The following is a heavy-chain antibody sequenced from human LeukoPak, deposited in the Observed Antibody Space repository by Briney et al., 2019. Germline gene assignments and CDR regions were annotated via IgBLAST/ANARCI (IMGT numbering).Heavy chain of an antibody. V-gene: IGHV3-23*01. CDR2: FSGSGGDT. Sequence: GGSLRLSCAASGFTFSSYAMSWVRQAPGMGLEWVSAFSGSGGDTYYADSVKGRFTISRDNSKNTLYLQMNSLRAEDTAVYYCAKSGYNRFDYWGQGTLVTVSS. CDR3: AKSGYNRFDY. D-gene: IGHD5-24*01. CDR1: GFTFSSYA. J-gene: IGHJ4*02.